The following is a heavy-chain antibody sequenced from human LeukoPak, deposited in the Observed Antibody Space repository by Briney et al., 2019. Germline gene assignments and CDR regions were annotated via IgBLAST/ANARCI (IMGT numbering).Heavy chain of an antibody. CDR2: IKSKTDGGTT. CDR3: TTDRTVTTTAGDAFDI. J-gene: IGHJ3*02. D-gene: IGHD4-17*01. Sequence: GGSLRLSCAASGFTFSNAWMSWVRQAPGKGLEWVGRIKSKTDGGTTDYAAPVKGRFTISRDDSKNTLYLQVNSLKTEDTAVYYCTTDRTVTTTAGDAFDIWGQGTMVTVSS. CDR1: GFTFSNAW. V-gene: IGHV3-15*01.